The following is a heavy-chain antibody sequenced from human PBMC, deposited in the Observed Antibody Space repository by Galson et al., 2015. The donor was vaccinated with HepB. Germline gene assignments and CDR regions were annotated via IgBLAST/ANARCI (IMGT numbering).Heavy chain of an antibody. CDR3: ARGGYPGAVAEDWFDP. CDR2: INPSGGST. Sequence: SVKVSCKASGYTFTSYYMHWVRQAPGQGLEWMGIINPSGGSTSYAQKFQGRVTMTRDTSTSTVYMELSSLRSEDTAVYYCARGGYPGAVAEDWFDPWGQGTLVTVSS. CDR1: GYTFTSYY. V-gene: IGHV1-46*01. D-gene: IGHD6-19*01. J-gene: IGHJ5*02.